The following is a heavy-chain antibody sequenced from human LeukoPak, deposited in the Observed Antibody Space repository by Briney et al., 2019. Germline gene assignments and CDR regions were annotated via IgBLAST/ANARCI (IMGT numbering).Heavy chain of an antibody. V-gene: IGHV3-21*01. J-gene: IGHJ6*02. CDR3: ARDGVLRFLEWLSPYYYYYGMDV. Sequence: KPRGSLRLSCAASGFTFSSYSMNWVRQAPGKGLEWVSSISSSSSYIYYADSVKGRLTISRDSAKNSLYLQMNSLRAEDTAVYYCARDGVLRFLEWLSPYYYYYGMDVWGQGTTVTVSS. D-gene: IGHD3-3*01. CDR1: GFTFSSYS. CDR2: ISSSSSYI.